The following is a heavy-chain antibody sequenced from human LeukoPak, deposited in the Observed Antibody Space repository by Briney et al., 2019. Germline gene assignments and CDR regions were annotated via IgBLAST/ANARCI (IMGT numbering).Heavy chain of an antibody. CDR2: IYSGGST. D-gene: IGHD3-9*01. V-gene: IGHV3-53*01. J-gene: IGHJ3*02. Sequence: GGSLRLSCAASGFTVSSNYMSWVRQAPGKGLEWVSVIYSGGSTYYADSAKGRFTISRDNSKNTLYLQMNSLRAEDTAVYYCARDHFDGAFDIWGQGTMVTVSS. CDR1: GFTVSSNY. CDR3: ARDHFDGAFDI.